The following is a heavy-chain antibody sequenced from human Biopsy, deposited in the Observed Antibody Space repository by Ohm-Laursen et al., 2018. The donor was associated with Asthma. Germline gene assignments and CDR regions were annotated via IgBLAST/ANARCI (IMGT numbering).Heavy chain of an antibody. CDR2: ISYDGSTK. Sequence: GQTLSLTCAASGFTFRSYAMHWVRQAPGKGLEWVAVISYDGSTKYSADSVKGRFIVSRDISKNILSLQMNSLRPEDTAVYYCARDVVWFREVGGMDVWGQGTTVTVSS. V-gene: IGHV3-30*04. D-gene: IGHD3-10*01. CDR3: ARDVVWFREVGGMDV. CDR1: GFTFRSYA. J-gene: IGHJ6*02.